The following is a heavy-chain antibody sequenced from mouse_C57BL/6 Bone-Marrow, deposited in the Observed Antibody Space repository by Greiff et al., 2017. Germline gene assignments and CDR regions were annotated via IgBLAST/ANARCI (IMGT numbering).Heavy chain of an antibody. CDR3: ARDYDYAWFAD. D-gene: IGHD2-4*01. CDR2: IDPSDSYT. J-gene: IGHJ3*01. Sequence: QVQLQQPGAELVKPGASVKLSCKASGYTFTSYWMQWVKQRPGQGLEWIGEIDPSDSYTNYNQKFKGKATLTVDTSASTAYMQLSSLTSEDSAVYYCARDYDYAWFADWGQGTLVTVSA. CDR1: GYTFTSYW. V-gene: IGHV1-50*01.